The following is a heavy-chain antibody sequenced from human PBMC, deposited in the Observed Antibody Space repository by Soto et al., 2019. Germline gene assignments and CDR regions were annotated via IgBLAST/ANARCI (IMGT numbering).Heavy chain of an antibody. Sequence: SETLSLTCTVSGGSISSYYWSWIRQPPGKGLEWIGYIYYSGSTNYNPSLKSRVTISVDTSKNQFSLKLSSVTAADTAVYYCARLYIYYGMDVWGQGTTVTVS. CDR3: ARLYIYYGMDV. D-gene: IGHD1-20*01. CDR2: IYYSGST. V-gene: IGHV4-59*01. CDR1: GGSISSYY. J-gene: IGHJ6*02.